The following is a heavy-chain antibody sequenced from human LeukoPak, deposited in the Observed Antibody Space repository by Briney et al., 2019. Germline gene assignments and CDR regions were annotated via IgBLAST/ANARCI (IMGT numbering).Heavy chain of an antibody. J-gene: IGHJ3*02. Sequence: SQTLSLTCAISGDSVSSNSAAWNWIRQSPSRGLEWLGRTYYRSKWYNDYAVSVKSRITINPDTSKNQFSMQLNSVTPEDTAVYYCARLKYDSSGYYRPRSHGAFDIWGQGTMVTVSS. CDR3: ARLKYDSSGYYRPRSHGAFDI. D-gene: IGHD3-22*01. CDR2: TYYRSKWYN. V-gene: IGHV6-1*01. CDR1: GDSVSSNSAA.